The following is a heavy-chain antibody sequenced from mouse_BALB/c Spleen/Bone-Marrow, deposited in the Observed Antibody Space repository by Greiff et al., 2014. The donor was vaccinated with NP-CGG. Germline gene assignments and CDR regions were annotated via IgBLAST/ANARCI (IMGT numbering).Heavy chain of an antibody. CDR2: ILPGSGTT. J-gene: IGHJ2*01. CDR1: GYTFSNYW. V-gene: IGHV1-9*01. CDR3: ARGLPLDF. D-gene: IGHD2-4*01. Sequence: QVHVKQSGAELMKPRASVKISCKATGYTFSNYWIEWVKQRPGHGLEWIGEILPGSGTTNYNEKFDDEAAFTADTSSNTAYMQLSSLTSEDSAVYYCARGLPLDFWGQGTTLTVSS.